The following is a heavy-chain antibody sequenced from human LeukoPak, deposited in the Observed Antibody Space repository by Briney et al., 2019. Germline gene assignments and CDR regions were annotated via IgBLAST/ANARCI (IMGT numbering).Heavy chain of an antibody. CDR3: AGYSSSWYFDY. CDR1: SGPISSHY. CDR2: IHTSGSI. D-gene: IGHD6-13*01. J-gene: IGHJ4*02. V-gene: IGHV4-4*07. Sequence: SETLSLTCTVSSGPISSHYWSWIRQPAGKGLEWIGRIHTSGSINYNPSLKSRVTMSVDTSKNQFSLKLSSVTAADTAVYYCAGYSSSWYFDYWGQGTLVTVSS.